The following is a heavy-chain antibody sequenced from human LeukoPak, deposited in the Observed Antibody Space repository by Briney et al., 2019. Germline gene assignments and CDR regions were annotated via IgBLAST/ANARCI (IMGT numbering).Heavy chain of an antibody. CDR3: ASAGLRYFDWPGYPSDY. CDR2: IYSGGST. CDR1: GFTVSSNY. Sequence: GGSLRLSCAASGFTVSSNYMSWVRQAPGKGLEWVSVIYSGGSTYYADSVKGRFTIPRDNSKNTPYLQMNSLRAEDTAVYYCASAGLRYFDWPGYPSDYWGQGTLVTVSS. V-gene: IGHV3-66*01. D-gene: IGHD3-9*01. J-gene: IGHJ4*02.